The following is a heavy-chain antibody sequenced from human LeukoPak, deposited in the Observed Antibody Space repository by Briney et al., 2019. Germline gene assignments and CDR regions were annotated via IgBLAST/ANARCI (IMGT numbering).Heavy chain of an antibody. D-gene: IGHD2-15*01. CDR2: IDATGCN. CDR1: GGSISSYY. V-gene: IGHV4-59*08. J-gene: IGHJ5*02. Sequence: TVSLTCTVSGGSISSYYWNWIRQPPGKGLEWIGYIDATGCNNYNPSLKSRVTISVDTSKNQFSLKLSSVTAADTAVYYCARLVHCSGGSCYSAGGRDWFDPWGQGTLVSASS. CDR3: ARLVHCSGGSCYSAGGRDWFDP.